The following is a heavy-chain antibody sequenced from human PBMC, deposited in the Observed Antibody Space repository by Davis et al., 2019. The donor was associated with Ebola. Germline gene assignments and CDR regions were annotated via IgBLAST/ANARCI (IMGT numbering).Heavy chain of an antibody. Sequence: PGGSLRLSCAASGFTFSGSPMHWVRQASGKGLEWVGRIRSKANSYATAYAASVKGRFTISRDDSKGIAYLQMNSLTTEDTAVYYCTRSGTVVTPDYWGQGTLVTVSS. J-gene: IGHJ4*02. V-gene: IGHV3-73*01. CDR2: IRSKANSYAT. CDR1: GFTFSGSP. CDR3: TRSGTVVTPDY. D-gene: IGHD4-23*01.